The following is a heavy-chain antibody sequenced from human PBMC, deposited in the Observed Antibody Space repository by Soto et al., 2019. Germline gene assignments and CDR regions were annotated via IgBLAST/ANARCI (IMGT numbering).Heavy chain of an antibody. CDR2: INHSGST. Sequence: QVQLQQWGAGLLKPSETLSLTCAVYGGSFSGYYWSWIRQPPGKGLEWIGEINHSGSTNYNPSLKSRFTISVDPSKNQFSLKLSSVTAADTAVYYCATLWFGELFPRNWFDPWGQGTLVTVSS. D-gene: IGHD3-10*01. V-gene: IGHV4-34*01. J-gene: IGHJ5*02. CDR1: GGSFSGYY. CDR3: ATLWFGELFPRNWFDP.